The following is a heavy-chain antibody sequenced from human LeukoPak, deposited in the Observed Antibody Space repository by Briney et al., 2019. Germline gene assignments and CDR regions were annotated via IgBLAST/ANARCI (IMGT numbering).Heavy chain of an antibody. V-gene: IGHV4-31*03. CDR3: ARERFYYDSFCWFAP. D-gene: IGHD3-22*01. CDR1: GGSISSGGYY. Sequence: SETLSLTCTVSGGSISSGGYYWSWIRQHPGKGLEWIGYIYYSGSTYYNPSLKSRVTISVDTSKNQFSLKLSSVTAADTAVYYCARERFYYDSFCWFAPWGQGPRVTVSS. CDR2: IYYSGST. J-gene: IGHJ5*02.